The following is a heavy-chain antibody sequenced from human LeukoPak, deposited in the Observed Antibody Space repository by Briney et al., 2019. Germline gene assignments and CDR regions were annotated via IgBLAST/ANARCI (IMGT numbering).Heavy chain of an antibody. V-gene: IGHV4-34*01. D-gene: IGHD3-3*01. CDR2: INHSGST. J-gene: IGHJ4*02. CDR3: ARLGDYDFWSGYYDY. CDR1: GGSFSGYY. Sequence: SETLSLTCAVYGGSFSGYYWSWIRQPPGKGLEWIGEINHSGSTNYNPSLKSRVTISVDTSKNQFSLKLSSVTAADTAVYYCARLGDYDFWSGYYDYWGQGTLVTVSS.